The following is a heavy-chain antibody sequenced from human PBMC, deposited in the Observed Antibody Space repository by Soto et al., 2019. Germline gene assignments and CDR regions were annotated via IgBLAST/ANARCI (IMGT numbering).Heavy chain of an antibody. J-gene: IGHJ6*03. CDR3: ARDRAGYSSSPGSLDYYYYMDV. V-gene: IGHV1-46*03. CDR2: INPSGGST. Sequence: ASVKVSCKASGYTFTSYYMHWVRQAPGQGLEWMGIINPSGGSTSYAQKFQGRVTMTRDTSTSTVYMELSSLRSEDTAVYYCARDRAGYSSSPGSLDYYYYMDVWGKGTTVTVSS. CDR1: GYTFTSYY. D-gene: IGHD6-6*01.